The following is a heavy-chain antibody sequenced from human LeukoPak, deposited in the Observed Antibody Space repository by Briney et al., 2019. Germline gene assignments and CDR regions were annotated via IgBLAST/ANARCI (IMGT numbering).Heavy chain of an antibody. J-gene: IGHJ4*02. CDR2: IYSGITT. CDR1: GFTVNSSY. Sequence: GGSLRLSCAASGFTVNSSYFCWVRQAPGKGLEWVSVIYSGITTSYADSVKGRFTISRDNSKNTLYLQMNSLRAEDTAVYYCARALLLDYWGQGTLVTVSS. D-gene: IGHD2/OR15-2a*01. CDR3: ARALLLDY. V-gene: IGHV3-53*05.